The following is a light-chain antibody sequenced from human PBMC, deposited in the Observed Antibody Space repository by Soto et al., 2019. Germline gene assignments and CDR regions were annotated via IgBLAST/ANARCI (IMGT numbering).Light chain of an antibody. J-gene: IGKJ1*01. CDR1: QSIGYY. CDR2: DAS. V-gene: IGKV3-11*01. CDR3: QQRGNWPPTWT. Sequence: EIVLTQPPATLSLSPGERATLSCRASQSIGYYLAWYQEKPGQAPRLLIYDASIRATGIPARFSGSGSGTDFTLTISSLEPEDFAVYYCQQRGNWPPTWTFGQGTKVHIK.